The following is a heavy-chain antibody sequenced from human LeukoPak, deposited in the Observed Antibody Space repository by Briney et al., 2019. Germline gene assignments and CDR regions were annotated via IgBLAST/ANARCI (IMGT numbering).Heavy chain of an antibody. CDR1: GYTFTSYG. D-gene: IGHD3-9*01. CDR3: ATGGVDYDILTGYSYYFDY. V-gene: IGHV1-18*01. J-gene: IGHJ4*02. Sequence: ASVKVSCKASGYTFTSYGISWVRQAPGQGLEWMGWISAYNGNTNYAQKLQGRVTMTTDTSTSTAYMELRSLRSEDTAVYYCATGGVDYDILTGYSYYFDYWGQGTLVTVSS. CDR2: ISAYNGNT.